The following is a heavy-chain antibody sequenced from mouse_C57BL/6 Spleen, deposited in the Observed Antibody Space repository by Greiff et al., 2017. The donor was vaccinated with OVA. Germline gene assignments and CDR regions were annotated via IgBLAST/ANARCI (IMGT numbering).Heavy chain of an antibody. CDR2: ISYDGSN. CDR3: ARERAYYGSSHWYFDV. J-gene: IGHJ1*03. Sequence: EVQVVESGPGLVKPSQSLSLTCSVTGYSITSGYYWNWIRQFPGNKLEWMGYISYDGSNNYNPSLKNRISITRDTSKNQFFLKLNSVTTEDTATYYCARERAYYGSSHWYFDVWGTGTTVTVSS. CDR1: GYSITSGYY. V-gene: IGHV3-6*01. D-gene: IGHD1-1*01.